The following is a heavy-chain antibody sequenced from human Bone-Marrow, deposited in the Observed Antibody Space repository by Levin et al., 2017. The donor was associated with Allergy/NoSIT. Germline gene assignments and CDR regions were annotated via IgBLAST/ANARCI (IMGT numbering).Heavy chain of an antibody. J-gene: IGHJ5*02. D-gene: IGHD4-23*01. CDR1: GFTFDNHA. Sequence: AGGSLRLSCAGSGFTFDNHAMTWVRQAPGKGLEWVSTITGSGGTEYYAGSVKGRFTISRDNSKNMLFLQMDNLRVEDTAVYYCVKETTVVTPALNWFDPWGLGTLVAVSS. CDR3: VKETTVVTPALNWFDP. CDR2: ITGSGGTE. V-gene: IGHV3-23*01.